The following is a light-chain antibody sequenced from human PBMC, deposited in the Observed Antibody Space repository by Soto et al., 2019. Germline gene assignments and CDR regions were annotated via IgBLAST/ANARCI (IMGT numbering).Light chain of an antibody. J-gene: IGKJ5*01. CDR2: DTS. V-gene: IGKV3-20*01. CDR1: QSVTSTY. Sequence: EIVLTQSPGTLSLSPGERATLSCRASQSVTSTYLAWYQQRPGQTPTLLISDTSIRATGIPDRFSGSGSGTDFTLAISRLEPEDFAVYYCQQYGTSPITFGQRTRLEI. CDR3: QQYGTSPIT.